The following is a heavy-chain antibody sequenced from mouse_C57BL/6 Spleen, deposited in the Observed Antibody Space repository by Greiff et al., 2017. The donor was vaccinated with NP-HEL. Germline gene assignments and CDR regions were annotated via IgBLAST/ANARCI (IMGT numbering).Heavy chain of an antibody. V-gene: IGHV1-50*01. CDR1: GYTFTSYW. CDR2: IDPSDSYT. D-gene: IGHD1-1*01. J-gene: IGHJ2*01. Sequence: VQLQQPGAELVKPGASVKLSCKASGYTFTSYWMQWVKQRPGQGLEWIGEIDPSDSYTNYNQKFKGKATLTVDTSSSTAYMQLSSLTSEDSAVYYCARYPYDYGSRKYFDYWGQGTTLTVSS. CDR3: ARYPYDYGSRKYFDY.